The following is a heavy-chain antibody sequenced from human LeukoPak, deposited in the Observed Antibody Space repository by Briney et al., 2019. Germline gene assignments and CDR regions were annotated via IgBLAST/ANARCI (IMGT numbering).Heavy chain of an antibody. Sequence: GESLKISCKGFGYSFISHWIGWVRQMPGKGLEWVGIIYPGDSDIRYSPSFQGHVTISADKSITTAYLQWSSLKASDTAMYYRARLMQYQVKAFDIWGQGTMVTVSS. CDR1: GYSFISHW. D-gene: IGHD2-2*01. J-gene: IGHJ3*02. CDR2: IYPGDSDI. V-gene: IGHV5-51*01. CDR3: ARLMQYQVKAFDI.